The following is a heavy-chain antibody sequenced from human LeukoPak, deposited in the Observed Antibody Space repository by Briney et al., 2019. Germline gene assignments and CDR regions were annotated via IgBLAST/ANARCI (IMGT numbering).Heavy chain of an antibody. J-gene: IGHJ5*02. CDR2: ISSSGSTI. Sequence: GGSLRLSCAASGFTFSSYEMNWVRQAPGKGLEWVSYISSSGSTIYYADSVKGRFIISRDNAKNSLYLQMNSLRAEDTAVYYCARGRGTAVVATHCFDPWGRGTLVTVSS. CDR3: ARGRGTAVVATHCFDP. CDR1: GFTFSSYE. V-gene: IGHV3-48*03. D-gene: IGHD2-15*01.